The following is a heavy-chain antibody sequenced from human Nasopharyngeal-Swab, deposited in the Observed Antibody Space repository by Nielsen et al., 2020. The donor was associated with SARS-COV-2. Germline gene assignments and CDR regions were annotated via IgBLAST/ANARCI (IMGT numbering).Heavy chain of an antibody. J-gene: IGHJ6*02. CDR2: IYYSGST. CDR1: GGSISSSSYY. CDR3: VGSSWYGDYYYYYGMDV. Sequence: GSLRLSCTVSGGSISSSSYYWGWIRQPPGKELEWIGSIYYSGSTYYNPSLKSRVTISVDTSKNQFSLKLSSVTAADTAVYYCVGSSWYGDYYYYYGMDVWGQGTTVTVSS. D-gene: IGHD6-13*01. V-gene: IGHV4-39*07.